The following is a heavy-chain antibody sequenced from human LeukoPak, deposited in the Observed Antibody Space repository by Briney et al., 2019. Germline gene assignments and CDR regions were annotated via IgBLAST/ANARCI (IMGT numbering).Heavy chain of an antibody. J-gene: IGHJ4*02. D-gene: IGHD2-2*02. CDR1: GETATGFS. Sequence: GASVKGPCKGSGETATGFSIHRGGQASGHGLELVGGFDPEDGARIFAQKFQGRVTMTEDTSTSTAYMELRSLRSDDTALYYCARTCSSSSCYMVHWGQGTLVTVSS. V-gene: IGHV1-24*01. CDR3: ARTCSSSSCYMVH. CDR2: FDPEDGAR.